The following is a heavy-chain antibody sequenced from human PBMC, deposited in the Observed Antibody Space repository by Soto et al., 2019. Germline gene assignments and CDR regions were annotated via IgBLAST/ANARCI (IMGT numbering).Heavy chain of an antibody. J-gene: IGHJ4*02. CDR1: GFTFSRYA. D-gene: IGHD6-13*01. Sequence: QVQLVESGGGVVQPGRSLRLSCAASGFTFSRYAMHWVRQAPGKGLEWVAVISYDGSNKYYADSVKGRFTISRDNFKNTLYLQMNSLRAEDTAVYYCARAESSSWHNVDYWGQGTLVTVSS. CDR2: ISYDGSNK. V-gene: IGHV3-30-3*01. CDR3: ARAESSSWHNVDY.